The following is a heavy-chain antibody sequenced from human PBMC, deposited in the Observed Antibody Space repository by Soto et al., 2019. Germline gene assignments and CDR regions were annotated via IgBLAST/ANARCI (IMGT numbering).Heavy chain of an antibody. J-gene: IGHJ4*02. CDR1: GFTFSSYA. D-gene: IGHD3-22*01. CDR2: ISYDGSNK. V-gene: IGHV3-30-3*01. CDR3: ARLEGYDTSGYYPTP. Sequence: QVQLVESGGGVVQPGRSLRLSCAASGFTFSSYAMHWVRQAPGKGPEWVAVISYDGSNKYYADSMKGRFTISRDNSKNKVYQQMNSLRAEDTAVYYCARLEGYDTSGYYPTPWGQGTLVTVSS.